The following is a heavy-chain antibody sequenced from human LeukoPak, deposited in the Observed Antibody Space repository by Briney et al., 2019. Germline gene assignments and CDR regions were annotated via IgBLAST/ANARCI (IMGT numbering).Heavy chain of an antibody. V-gene: IGHV3-53*01. Sequence: GGSLRLSCAASGFTVSSNYMSWVRQAPGRGLEWVTVIYGGGSTYYADSVKGRFTISRDNSKNTLYLQMNSLRAEDTAVYYCARVLWLGEFLWGQGTLVTVSS. D-gene: IGHD3-10*01. CDR1: GFTVSSNY. J-gene: IGHJ4*02. CDR3: ARVLWLGEFL. CDR2: IYGGGST.